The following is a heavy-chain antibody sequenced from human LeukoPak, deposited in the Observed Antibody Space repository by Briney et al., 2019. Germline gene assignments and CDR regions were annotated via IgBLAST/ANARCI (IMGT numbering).Heavy chain of an antibody. J-gene: IGHJ4*02. D-gene: IGHD6-19*01. CDR1: GFTFSASD. CDR3: TTYRSGHY. Sequence: PGGSLRLSCAASGFTFSASDVHWVRQASGKGLEWVGRVQTKANSYATAYAAPLKGRFTISRDDSANTAYLQMNSLRTEDTAPYYCTTYRSGHYWGQGTLVTVSS. V-gene: IGHV3-73*01. CDR2: VQTKANSYAT.